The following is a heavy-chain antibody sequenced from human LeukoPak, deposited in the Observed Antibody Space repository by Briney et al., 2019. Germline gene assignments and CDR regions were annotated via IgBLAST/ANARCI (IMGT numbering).Heavy chain of an antibody. CDR1: GFSVNTSAAG. CDR3: AHRRRQIATAVTYHDAYDI. J-gene: IGHJ3*02. D-gene: IGHD1-26*01. CDR2: FFWADDN. V-gene: IGHV2-5*02. Sequence: SGPTLVNPTQTLTLTCTFYGFSVNTSAAGVGWIRQPPGRALEWLGLFFWADDNRYSPSLKSRLTITKDHSKNLVVLTMTGMDPVDTGTYFCAHRRRQIATAVTYHDAYDILVQGTVVTVSS.